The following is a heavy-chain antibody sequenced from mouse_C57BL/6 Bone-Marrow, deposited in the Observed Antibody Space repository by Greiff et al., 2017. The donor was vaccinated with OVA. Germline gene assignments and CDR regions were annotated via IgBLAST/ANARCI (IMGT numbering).Heavy chain of an antibody. CDR2: IYPGSGST. Sequence: QVQLQQPGAELVKPGASVKMSCKASGYTFTSYWITWVKQRPGQGLAWIGDIYPGSGSTNYHEKFKSKATLTVDTSSSTAYMQLSSLTSEDSAVYYCARFDSSGYPYYFDYWGQGTTLTVSS. V-gene: IGHV1-55*01. CDR3: ARFDSSGYPYYFDY. J-gene: IGHJ2*01. D-gene: IGHD3-2*02. CDR1: GYTFTSYW.